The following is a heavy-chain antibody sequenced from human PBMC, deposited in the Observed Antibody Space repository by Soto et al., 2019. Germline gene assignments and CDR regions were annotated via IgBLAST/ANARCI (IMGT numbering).Heavy chain of an antibody. CDR3: ARDDCISTRSHFGMEV. J-gene: IGHJ6*02. V-gene: IGHV1-18*01. CDR2: ISANNGNT. D-gene: IGHD2-2*01. CDR1: GYSFTTYG. Sequence: QVQLLQSGAEVKKPGASVKVSCKASGYSFTTYGITWVRQATGQGLEWMGWISANNGNTNYARKFQGRVTLDTETSTGTAYMELRRLRSDDTAVYYSARDDCISTRSHFGMEVWGRGTTVTVSS.